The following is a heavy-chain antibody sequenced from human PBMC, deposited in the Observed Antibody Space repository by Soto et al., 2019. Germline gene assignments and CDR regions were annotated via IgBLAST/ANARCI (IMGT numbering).Heavy chain of an antibody. CDR2: INPSGGST. D-gene: IGHD3-3*01. CDR1: GYTFTSYY. V-gene: IGHV1-46*01. J-gene: IGHJ5*02. CDR3: ARDRDLTIFGVVIPRQYNWFDP. Sequence: ASVKVSCKASGYTFTSYYMHWVRQAPGQGLEWMGIINPSGGSTSYAQKFQGRVTMTRDTSTSTVYMELSSLRSEDTAVYYCARDRDLTIFGVVIPRQYNWFDPWGQGTLVTVSS.